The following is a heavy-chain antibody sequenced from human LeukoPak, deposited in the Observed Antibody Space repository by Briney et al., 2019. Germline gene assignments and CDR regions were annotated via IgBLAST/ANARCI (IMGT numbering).Heavy chain of an antibody. Sequence: GGSLRLSYAGSGFTFSDYYMSWIRQAPGKGLEWVSYISSSDTTIYYADSVKGRFTISRDNAQNSLYLQMNTLRADDTAVYYCARADCSSTSCYELDYWGQGTLVTVSS. CDR3: ARADCSSTSCYELDY. CDR2: ISSSDTTI. CDR1: GFTFSDYY. D-gene: IGHD2-2*01. J-gene: IGHJ4*02. V-gene: IGHV3-11*04.